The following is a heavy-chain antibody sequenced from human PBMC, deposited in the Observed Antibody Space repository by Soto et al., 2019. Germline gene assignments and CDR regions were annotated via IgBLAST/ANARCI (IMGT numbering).Heavy chain of an antibody. V-gene: IGHV4-39*01. Sequence: SETLSLTCTVSGGSISSSSYYWGWIRQPPGKGLEWIGSIYYSGSTYYNPSPKSRVTISVDTSKNPFSLQLSSVTAADTAVYYCARTIGFLAAAGRIGDYYYMDVWGKGTTVTVSS. CDR2: IYYSGST. CDR3: ARTIGFLAAAGRIGDYYYMDV. D-gene: IGHD6-13*01. J-gene: IGHJ6*03. CDR1: GGSISSSSYY.